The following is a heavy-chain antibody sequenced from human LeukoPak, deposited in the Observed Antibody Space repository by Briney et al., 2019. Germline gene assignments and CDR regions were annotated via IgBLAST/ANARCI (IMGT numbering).Heavy chain of an antibody. CDR2: IIPIFGTA. CDR1: GGTFSSYA. D-gene: IGHD5-12*01. J-gene: IGHJ6*03. CDR3: ARSAGYSGYDSYYYYYYMDV. V-gene: IGHV1-69*05. Sequence: SVKVPCKASGGTFSSYAISWVRQAPGQGLEWMGGIIPIFGTANYAQKFQGRVTITTDESTSTAYMELSSLRSEDTAVYYCARSAGYSGYDSYYYYYYMDVWGKGTTVTVSS.